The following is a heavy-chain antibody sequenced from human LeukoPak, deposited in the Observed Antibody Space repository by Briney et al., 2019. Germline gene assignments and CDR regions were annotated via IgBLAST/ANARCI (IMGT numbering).Heavy chain of an antibody. V-gene: IGHV4-39*01. J-gene: IGHJ5*02. CDR2: IYYSGST. CDR1: GGSISSSSYY. CDR3: ARRYCSGGSRYSDNWFDP. Sequence: SETLSLTCTVSGGSISSSSYYWGWIRQPPGKGLEWIGSIYYSGSTYYNPSLKSRVTISVDTSKNQFSLKLSSVTAADTAVYYCARRYCSGGSRYSDNWFDPWGQGALVTVSS. D-gene: IGHD2-15*01.